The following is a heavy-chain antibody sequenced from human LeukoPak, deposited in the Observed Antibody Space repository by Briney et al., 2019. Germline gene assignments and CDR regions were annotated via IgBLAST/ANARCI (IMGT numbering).Heavy chain of an antibody. D-gene: IGHD1-26*01. J-gene: IGHJ4*02. CDR1: GYTFTSYY. CDR2: IIPIFGTA. CDR3: ARDGGGIVGATIGYY. Sequence: ASVKVSCKASGYTFTSYYMHWVRQAPGQGLEWMGGIIPIFGTANYAQKFQGRVTITADESTSTAYMELSSLRSEDTAVYYCARDGGGIVGATIGYYWGQGTLVTVSS. V-gene: IGHV1-69*13.